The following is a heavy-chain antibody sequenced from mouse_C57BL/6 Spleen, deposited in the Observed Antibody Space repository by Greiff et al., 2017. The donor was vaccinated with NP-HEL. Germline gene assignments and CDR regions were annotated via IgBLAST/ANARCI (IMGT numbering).Heavy chain of an antibody. D-gene: IGHD2-5*01. V-gene: IGHV1-64*01. Sequence: LQQSGAELVKPGASVKLSCKASGYTFTSYWMHWVKQRPGQGLEWIGMIHPNSGSTNYNEKFKSKATLTVDKSSSTAYMQLSSLTSEDSAVYYCARSGGSNGVFDYWGQGTTLTVSS. CDR3: ARSGGSNGVFDY. CDR2: IHPNSGST. CDR1: GYTFTSYW. J-gene: IGHJ2*01.